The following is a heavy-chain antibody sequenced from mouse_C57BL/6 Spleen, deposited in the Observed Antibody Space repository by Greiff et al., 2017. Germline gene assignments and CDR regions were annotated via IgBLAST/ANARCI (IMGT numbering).Heavy chain of an antibody. J-gene: IGHJ2*01. CDR3: ARPDYYGSSYDYFDY. D-gene: IGHD1-1*01. Sequence: QVQLKQPGAELVKPGASVKLSCKASGYTFTSYWMHWVKQRPGQGLEWIGMIHPNSGSTNYNEKFKSKATLTVAKSSSTAYMQLSCLTSEDAAVYYCARPDYYGSSYDYFDYWGQGTTLTVSS. V-gene: IGHV1-64*01. CDR1: GYTFTSYW. CDR2: IHPNSGST.